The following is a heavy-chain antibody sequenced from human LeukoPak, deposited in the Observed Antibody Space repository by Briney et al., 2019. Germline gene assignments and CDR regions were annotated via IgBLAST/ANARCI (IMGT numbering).Heavy chain of an antibody. CDR3: ARASWVSSANAVR. D-gene: IGHD3-16*01. J-gene: IGHJ4*02. Sequence: GGSLTLSCAASGLSFSSFAMSWVRQAPARGLEWLSSMKGTGETFYGDSVRGRATVFRDDSRNTVYLQLNNLRVEDTAIYYCARASWVSSANAVRWGQGTVVTVSS. CDR2: MKGTGET. V-gene: IGHV3-23*01. CDR1: GLSFSSFA.